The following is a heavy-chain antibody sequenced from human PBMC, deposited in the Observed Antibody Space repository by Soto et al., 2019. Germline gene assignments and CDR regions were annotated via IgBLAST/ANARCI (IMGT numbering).Heavy chain of an antibody. D-gene: IGHD3-9*01. CDR3: AKDGNPIPYLTGYYRLGWFDP. J-gene: IGHJ5*02. CDR1: GFTFSSYA. CDR2: ISGSGGST. V-gene: IGHV3-23*01. Sequence: PGGSLRLSCGASGFTFSSYAISWGRQAPGKGLEWVSAISGSGGSTYYADSVKGRFTISRDNSKNTLYLQMNSLRAEDTAVYYCAKDGNPIPYLTGYYRLGWFDPWGQGTLVTVSS.